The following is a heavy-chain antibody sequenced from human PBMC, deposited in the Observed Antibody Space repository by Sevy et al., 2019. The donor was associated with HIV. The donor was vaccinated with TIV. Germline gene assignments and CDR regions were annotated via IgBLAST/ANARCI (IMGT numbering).Heavy chain of an antibody. J-gene: IGHJ3*02. CDR2: IGTLKDT. CDR3: ARACAAAGVQSGPIDAFDI. D-gene: IGHD6-13*01. CDR1: GFTFSTYD. V-gene: IGHV3-13*01. Sequence: GGYLRLSCVASGFTFSTYDMHWVRQVKGKGLEWVSGIGTLKDTYYPDSVKGRFIISREDAKNSLYLQMNSLRAGDTAVYDCARACAAAGVQSGPIDAFDIWGQGTLVTVSS.